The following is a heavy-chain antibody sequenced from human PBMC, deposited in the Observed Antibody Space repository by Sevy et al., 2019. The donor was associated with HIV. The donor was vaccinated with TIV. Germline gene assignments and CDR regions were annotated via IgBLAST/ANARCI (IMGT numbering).Heavy chain of an antibody. Sequence: GGSLRLSCAASGFTFNNYAMNWVRQAPGKGLEWVSTIFGNGDVSISFGNGDVTFYADSVRGRFTISADRSKNTLYLQMNSLRAVDTALYYCAGGRYDSSGSFDAFDIWGQGTMVTVSS. D-gene: IGHD3-22*01. CDR2: IFGNGDVSISFGNGDVT. V-gene: IGHV3-23*01. CDR1: GFTFNNYA. CDR3: AGGRYDSSGSFDAFDI. J-gene: IGHJ3*02.